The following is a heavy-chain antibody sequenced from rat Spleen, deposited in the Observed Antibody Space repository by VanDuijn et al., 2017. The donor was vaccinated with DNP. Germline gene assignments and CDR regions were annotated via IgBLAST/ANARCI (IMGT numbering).Heavy chain of an antibody. CDR2: ITGGSRIT. CDR1: GFNFNDYW. D-gene: IGHD1-7*01. J-gene: IGHJ3*01. V-gene: IGHV5-31*01. CDR3: ATSSYFGYDYGFAY. Sequence: EVRLVESGGGLVQPGRSLKLSCAASGFNFNDYWMDWVRQAPGKGLEWIASITGGSRITSYPDSVKGRFTISRDDAKNTLSLQMDSLRSEDTATYYCATSSYFGYDYGFAYWGQGTLVTVSS.